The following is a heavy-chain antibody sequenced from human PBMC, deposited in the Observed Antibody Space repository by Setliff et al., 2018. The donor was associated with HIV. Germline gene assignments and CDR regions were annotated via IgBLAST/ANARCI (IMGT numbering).Heavy chain of an antibody. V-gene: IGHV1-69*05. Sequence: EASVKVSCKASGGDFSSYGIDWVRQAPGQGLEWMGNIIPMFEVTNDAQKFQDRVTITTDESTSTAYLELSSLRSDDTVIYYCTTRRYIYGTGNVYNVLGYFQYWGQGTLVTVSS. CDR2: IIPMFEVT. CDR1: GGDFSSYG. CDR3: TTRRYIYGTGNVYNVLGYFQY. D-gene: IGHD3-9*01. J-gene: IGHJ4*03.